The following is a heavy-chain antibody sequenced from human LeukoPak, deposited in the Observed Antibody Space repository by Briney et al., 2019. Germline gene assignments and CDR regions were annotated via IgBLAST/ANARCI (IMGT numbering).Heavy chain of an antibody. J-gene: IGHJ4*02. CDR1: GYTFTGYY. CDR2: INPNSGGT. V-gene: IGHV1-2*02. CDR3: ARDGSLGYDFWSGYYSY. Sequence: ASVKVSCKASGYTFTGYYKHWVRQAPGQGLEWMGWINPNSGGTNYAQKFQGRVTMTRDTSISTAYMELSRLRSDDTAVYYCARDGSLGYDFWSGYYSYWGQGTLVTVSS. D-gene: IGHD3-3*01.